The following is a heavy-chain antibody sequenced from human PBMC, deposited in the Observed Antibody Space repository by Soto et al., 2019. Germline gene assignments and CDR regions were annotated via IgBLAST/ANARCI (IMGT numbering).Heavy chain of an antibody. J-gene: IGHJ4*02. CDR3: ARDIVVVPAAMLGY. Sequence: ASVKVSCTASGYTFTSYAMHWVRQAPGQRLEWMGWINAGNGNTKYSQKFQGRVTITRDTSASTAYMELSSLRSEDTAVYYCARDIVVVPAAMLGYWGQGTLVTVSS. CDR2: INAGNGNT. V-gene: IGHV1-3*01. D-gene: IGHD2-2*01. CDR1: GYTFTSYA.